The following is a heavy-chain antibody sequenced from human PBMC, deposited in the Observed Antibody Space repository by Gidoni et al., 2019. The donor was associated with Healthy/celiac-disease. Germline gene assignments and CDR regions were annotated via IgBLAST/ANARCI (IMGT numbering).Heavy chain of an antibody. D-gene: IGHD4-17*01. CDR1: GFTFSSYA. CDR3: ARDPHYDYGDYMGPAYPDY. Sequence: QVQLVESGGGVVQPGRSPRLSCAASGFTFSSYAMHWVRQAPGKGLEWVAVISYDGSNKYYADSVKGRFTISRDNSKNTLYLQMNSLRAEDTAVYYCARDPHYDYGDYMGPAYPDYWGQGTLVTVSS. V-gene: IGHV3-30-3*01. CDR2: ISYDGSNK. J-gene: IGHJ4*02.